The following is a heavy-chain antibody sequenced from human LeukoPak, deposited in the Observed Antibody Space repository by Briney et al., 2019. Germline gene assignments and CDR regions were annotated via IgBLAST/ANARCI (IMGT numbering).Heavy chain of an antibody. V-gene: IGHV4-31*03. Sequence: SETLSLTCTVSAGSINSGGYFWTWVRQHPGEGLEWIGYIWNSGNSNYNPSMSSRVILSADSSKSTFSLKLSSVTAADTAVYYCARYHCGSTYCPGVDFYGQGTLVTVSS. J-gene: IGHJ4*02. CDR2: IWNSGNS. CDR3: ARYHCGSTYCPGVDF. CDR1: AGSINSGGYF. D-gene: IGHD2-2*01.